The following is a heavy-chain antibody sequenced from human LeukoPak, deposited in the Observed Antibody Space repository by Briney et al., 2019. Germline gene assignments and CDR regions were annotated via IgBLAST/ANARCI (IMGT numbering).Heavy chain of an antibody. CDR2: ISYDGSNK. CDR1: GFTFSSYG. Sequence: GGSLRLSCAASGFTFSSYGMHWVRQAPGKGLEWVAVISYDGSNKYYADSVKGRFTISRDNSKNTLYLQMNSLRVEDTAVYYCAKEDYYGSGSYIDYWGQGTLVTVSS. J-gene: IGHJ4*02. D-gene: IGHD3-10*01. V-gene: IGHV3-30*18. CDR3: AKEDYYGSGSYIDY.